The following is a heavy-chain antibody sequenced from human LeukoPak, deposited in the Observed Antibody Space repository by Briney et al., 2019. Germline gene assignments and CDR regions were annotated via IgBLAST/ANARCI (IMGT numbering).Heavy chain of an antibody. CDR1: GYSFTSYW. D-gene: IGHD3-22*01. CDR2: IYPGDSDT. CDR3: ARERSSGYYTEDAFDI. Sequence: GESRKISCKASGYSFTSYWIGWVRQMPEKGLERMGIIYPGDSDTRYSPSFQGQVTISADKSISTAYLQWSSLKASDTAMYYCARERSSGYYTEDAFDIWGQGTMVTVSS. V-gene: IGHV5-51*01. J-gene: IGHJ3*02.